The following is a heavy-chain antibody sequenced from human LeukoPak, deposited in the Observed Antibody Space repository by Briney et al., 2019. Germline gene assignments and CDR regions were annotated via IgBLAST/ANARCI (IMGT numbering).Heavy chain of an antibody. V-gene: IGHV1-69*02. CDR1: GYTFTGYY. CDR3: VRSVSTVTTKDYYGMDV. Sequence: ASVKVSCKASGYTFTGYYMHWVRQAPGQGLEWMGRIIPILGIANYAQKFQGRVTITADKSTSTAYMELSSLRSEDTAVYYCVRSVSTVTTKDYYGMDVWGQGTTVTVSS. J-gene: IGHJ6*02. D-gene: IGHD4-11*01. CDR2: IIPILGIA.